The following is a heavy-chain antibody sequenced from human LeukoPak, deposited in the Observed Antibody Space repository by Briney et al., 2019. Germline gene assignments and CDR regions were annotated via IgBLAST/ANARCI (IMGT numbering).Heavy chain of an antibody. CDR2: INHSGST. CDR3: ATAGITMVRGVPY. V-gene: IGHV4-34*01. D-gene: IGHD3-10*01. Sequence: SETLSLTCAVYGGSFSGYYWSWIRQPPGKGLEWIGEINHSGSTNYNPSLKSRVTISVDTSKNQFSLELSSVTAADTAVYYCATAGITMVRGVPYWGQGTLVTVSS. J-gene: IGHJ4*02. CDR1: GGSFSGYY.